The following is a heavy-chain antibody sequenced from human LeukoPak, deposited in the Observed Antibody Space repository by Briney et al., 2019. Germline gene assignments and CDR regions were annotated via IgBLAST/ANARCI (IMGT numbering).Heavy chain of an antibody. CDR3: AKDISGSSGWYSDY. J-gene: IGHJ4*02. CDR1: RFSPADDA. CDR2: SSRDGGST. V-gene: IGHV3-43*02. D-gene: IGHD6-19*01. Sequence: PVGSPRVSCAASRFSPADDAMRWGREAPREGVWRVSLSSRDGGSTYYADAVKGRFTISRDNSKNSLYLQMNSLRTEDTALYYCAKDISGSSGWYSDYWGQGTLVTVSS.